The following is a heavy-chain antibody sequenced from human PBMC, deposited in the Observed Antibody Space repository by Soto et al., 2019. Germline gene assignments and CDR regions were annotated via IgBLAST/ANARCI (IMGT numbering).Heavy chain of an antibody. J-gene: IGHJ6*02. D-gene: IGHD6-6*01. CDR2: IYPGDSAT. CDR1: GYSFASDW. CDR3: ARTRSFTLGFYYDGMDV. V-gene: IGHV5-51*01. Sequence: PEESLRISCQGSGYSFASDWIGWFPHMRVKDLKWMGIIYPGDSATRYSLSFQGQVTISADKSLRTAYLQWTSLKASDTALYYCARTRSFTLGFYYDGMDVWGQGTTVTVSS.